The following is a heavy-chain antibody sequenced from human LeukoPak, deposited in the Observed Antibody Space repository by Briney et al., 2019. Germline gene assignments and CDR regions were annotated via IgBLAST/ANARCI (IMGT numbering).Heavy chain of an antibody. CDR3: AREGYYDILTGHYMIYDY. CDR1: GFTFSSYG. J-gene: IGHJ4*02. V-gene: IGHV3-30*03. Sequence: SGGSLRLSCAASGFTFSSYGMHWVRQAPGKGLEWVAVISYDGSNKYYADSVKGRFTISRDNSKNTLYLQMNSLRAEDTAVYYCAREGYYDILTGHYMIYDYWGQGTLVTVSS. D-gene: IGHD3-9*01. CDR2: ISYDGSNK.